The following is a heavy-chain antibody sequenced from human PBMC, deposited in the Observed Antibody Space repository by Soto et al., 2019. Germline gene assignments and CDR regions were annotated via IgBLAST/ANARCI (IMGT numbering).Heavy chain of an antibody. D-gene: IGHD1-26*01. Sequence: PVGSLRLSCAASGFTSSSYGMHWVRQAPGKGLEWVAIISYDGSNTYYADSVKGRFTISRDNSKNTLYLQMNSLRAEDTSVYYCAKEGGLSGSYYISSSYYFDYWGQGTLVTVSS. V-gene: IGHV3-30*18. CDR2: ISYDGSNT. CDR1: GFTSSSYG. J-gene: IGHJ4*02. CDR3: AKEGGLSGSYYISSSYYFDY.